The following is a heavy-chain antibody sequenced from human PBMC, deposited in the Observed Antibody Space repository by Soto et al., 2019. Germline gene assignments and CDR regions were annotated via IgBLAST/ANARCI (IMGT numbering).Heavy chain of an antibody. CDR1: GLTFSSFA. V-gene: IGHV3-23*01. Sequence: GGSLRLSCAASGLTFSSFAMSWVRQAPGKGLEWVSSISGSGGNTYYIDSVKGRFTISRDNSKNSLYLQLNSLRAEDTAVYYCARDLGYYASDGYFDYWGQGTVVTVSS. J-gene: IGHJ4*02. D-gene: IGHD3-22*01. CDR2: ISGSGGNT. CDR3: ARDLGYYASDGYFDY.